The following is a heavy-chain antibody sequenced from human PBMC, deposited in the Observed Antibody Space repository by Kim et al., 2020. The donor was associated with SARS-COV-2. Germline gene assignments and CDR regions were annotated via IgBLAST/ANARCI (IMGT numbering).Heavy chain of an antibody. Sequence: SETLSLTCAVYGGSFSGYYWSWIRQPPGKGLEWIGEINHSGSTNYNPSLKSRVTISVDTSKNQLSLKLSSVTAAATAVYSCARGVTQTYYYYYGMDVW. CDR3: ARGVTQTYYYYYGMDV. J-gene: IGHJ6*01. CDR1: GGSFSGYY. V-gene: IGHV4-34*01. D-gene: IGHD2-21*02. CDR2: INHSGST.